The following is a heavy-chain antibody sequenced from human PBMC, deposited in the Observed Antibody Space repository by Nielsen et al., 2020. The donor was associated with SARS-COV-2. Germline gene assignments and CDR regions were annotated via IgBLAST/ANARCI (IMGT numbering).Heavy chain of an antibody. Sequence: GESLKISCAASGFTFSASWMAWVRQAPGKGLEWLSNIRPDGTGANYVDSVKGRFTISRDNAKSLLYLQMGSLRADDTAVYFCKSEGNWGQGTLVTVSS. V-gene: IGHV3-7*03. CDR3: KSEGN. CDR1: GFTFSASW. CDR2: IRPDGTGA. J-gene: IGHJ4*02.